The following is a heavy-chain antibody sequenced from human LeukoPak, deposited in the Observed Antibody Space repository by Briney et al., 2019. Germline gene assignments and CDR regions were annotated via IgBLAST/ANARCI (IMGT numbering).Heavy chain of an antibody. J-gene: IGHJ4*02. V-gene: IGHV3-53*01. CDR1: GFTVSSNY. Sequence: GGSLRLSCAASGFTVSSNYMSWVRQAPGKGLEWVSVIYSGGSTYYTDSVKGRFTISRDNSKNTLYLQMNSLRAEDTAVYYCAEVYGGSGGYGKTFDYWGQGTLVTVSS. CDR2: IYSGGST. D-gene: IGHD3-10*01. CDR3: AEVYGGSGGYGKTFDY.